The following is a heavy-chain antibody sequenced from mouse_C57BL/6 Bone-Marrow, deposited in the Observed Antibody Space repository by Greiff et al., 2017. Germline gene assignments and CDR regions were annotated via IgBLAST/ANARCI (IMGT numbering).Heavy chain of an antibody. CDR2: INPSSGYT. Sequence: VQLQESGAELARPGASVKMSCKASGYTFTSYTMHWVKQRPGQGLEWIGYINPSSGYTKYNQKFKDKATLTADKSSSTAYMQLSSLTSEDSAVYYCADGYYVEYYFDYWGKGTTLTVSS. V-gene: IGHV1-4*01. CDR1: GYTFTSYT. J-gene: IGHJ2*01. D-gene: IGHD2-3*01. CDR3: ADGYYVEYYFDY.